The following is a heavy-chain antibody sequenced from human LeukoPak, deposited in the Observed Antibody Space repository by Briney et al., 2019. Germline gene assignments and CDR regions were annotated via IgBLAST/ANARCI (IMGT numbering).Heavy chain of an antibody. V-gene: IGHV1-2*02. CDR1: GYTFTSYG. D-gene: IGHD1-26*01. CDR2: INPNSGGT. Sequence: ASVKVSCKASGYTFTSYGISWVRQAPGQGLEWMGWINPNSGGTNYAQKFQGRVTMTRDTSISTAYMELSRLRSDDTAVYYCARGQRWWELLTIDYWGQGTLVTVSS. CDR3: ARGQRWWELLTIDY. J-gene: IGHJ4*02.